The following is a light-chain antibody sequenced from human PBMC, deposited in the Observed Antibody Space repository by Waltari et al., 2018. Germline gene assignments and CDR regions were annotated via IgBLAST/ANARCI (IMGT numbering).Light chain of an antibody. CDR3: QQYYSTPRT. CDR2: WAS. J-gene: IGKJ2*02. Sequence: DIVMTQSPDSLAVSLGERATIHCKSSQSIFYSSNNKDYLAWYQLKPGQPPKLLIYWASTRESGVPDRFSGSGTGTDFTLTISSLQTEDVATYYCQQYYSTPRTFGQGTKLEIK. V-gene: IGKV4-1*01. CDR1: QSIFYSSNNKDY.